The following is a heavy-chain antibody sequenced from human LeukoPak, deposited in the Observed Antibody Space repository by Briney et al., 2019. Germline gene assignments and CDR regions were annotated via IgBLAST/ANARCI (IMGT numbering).Heavy chain of an antibody. CDR2: ISSSGSTI. D-gene: IGHD3-16*02. V-gene: IGHV3-48*03. CDR3: ARGWYDYVWGSYPWPFDY. Sequence: PGGSLRLSCAASGFTFSSYEMNWVRQAPGKGLEWVSYISSSGSTIYYADSVKGRFTISRDNAKNSLYQQMNSLRAEDTAVYYCARGWYDYVWGSYPWPFDYWGQGTLVTVSS. J-gene: IGHJ4*02. CDR1: GFTFSSYE.